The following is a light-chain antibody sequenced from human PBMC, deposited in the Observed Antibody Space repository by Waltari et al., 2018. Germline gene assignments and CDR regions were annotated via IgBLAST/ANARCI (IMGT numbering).Light chain of an antibody. CDR3: HKYVSVPAT. V-gene: IGKV3-20*01. CDR1: QSVGRS. J-gene: IGKJ1*01. Sequence: EIVLTQSPGTLSLSVGDRATLSCRASQSVGRSLDWYQQKPGQAPRLLIYDASSRATGSPDRFSGSGSGTDFSLTISRLEPEDFAVDYCHKYVSVPATFGQGTKVEIK. CDR2: DAS.